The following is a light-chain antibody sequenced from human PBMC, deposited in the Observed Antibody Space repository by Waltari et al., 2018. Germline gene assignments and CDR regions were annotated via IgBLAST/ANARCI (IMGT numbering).Light chain of an antibody. Sequence: DIQMTQSPSSLSASVGDRVTITCRASQSINSFLNWYQLKPGTAPKLLIYAASSLQSGVPSRFSGIGSGTDFTLTISSLQPEDFATYYCQQTYNMPYTFGQGTKLEIK. J-gene: IGKJ2*01. V-gene: IGKV1-39*01. CDR3: QQTYNMPYT. CDR2: AAS. CDR1: QSINSF.